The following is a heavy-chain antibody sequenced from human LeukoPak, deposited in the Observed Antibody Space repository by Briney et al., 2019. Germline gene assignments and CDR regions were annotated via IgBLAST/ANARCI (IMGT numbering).Heavy chain of an antibody. CDR1: GFTFSSYG. CDR3: ARGDDYSTFDY. V-gene: IGHV3-30*03. D-gene: IGHD4-11*01. Sequence: GGSLRLSCAASGFTFSSYGMHWVRQAPGKGLEWVAVISYDGSNKYYADSVKGRFNISGDNSKNTVYLQMNSLRAEDTAVYYCARGDDYSTFDYSGQGTLVTVSS. CDR2: ISYDGSNK. J-gene: IGHJ4*02.